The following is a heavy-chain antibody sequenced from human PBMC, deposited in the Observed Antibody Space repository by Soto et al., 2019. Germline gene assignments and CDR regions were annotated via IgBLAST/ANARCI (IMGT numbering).Heavy chain of an antibody. V-gene: IGHV3-66*01. D-gene: IGHD3-10*01. CDR3: ARVPIWFGELSDYYYYYMDV. J-gene: IGHJ6*03. CDR1: GFTVSSNY. Sequence: GGSLRLSCAASGFTVSSNYMSWVRQAPGKGLEWVSVIYSGGSTYYADSVKGRFTISRDNSKNTLYLQMNSLRAEDTAVYYCARVPIWFGELSDYYYYYMDVWGKGTTVTVSS. CDR2: IYSGGST.